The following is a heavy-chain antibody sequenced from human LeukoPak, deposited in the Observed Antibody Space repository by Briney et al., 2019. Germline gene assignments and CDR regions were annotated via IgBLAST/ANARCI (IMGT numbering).Heavy chain of an antibody. J-gene: IGHJ3*02. Sequence: ASVKVSCKASGYTFTSYGISWVRQAPGQGLEWMGWISANNGNTNYAQKLQGRVTITTDTSTSTAYMELRSLRSDDTAVYYCARDRDGYNPEGAFDIWGQGTVVTVSS. V-gene: IGHV1-18*01. D-gene: IGHD5-24*01. CDR1: GYTFTSYG. CDR3: ARDRDGYNPEGAFDI. CDR2: ISANNGNT.